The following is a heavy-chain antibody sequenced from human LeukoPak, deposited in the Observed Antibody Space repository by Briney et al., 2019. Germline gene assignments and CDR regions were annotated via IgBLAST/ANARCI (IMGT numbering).Heavy chain of an antibody. CDR2: ISWDGGST. D-gene: IGHD2-21*01. V-gene: IGHV3-43D*03. Sequence: GGSLRLSCAASGFTFDDYAMHWVRQAPGKGLEWVSLISWDGGSTYYADSVKGQFTISRDNSKNSLYLQMNSLRAEDTALYYCAKDYSDDYYYYGMDVWGQGTTVTVSS. CDR3: AKDYSDDYYYYGMDV. CDR1: GFTFDDYA. J-gene: IGHJ6*02.